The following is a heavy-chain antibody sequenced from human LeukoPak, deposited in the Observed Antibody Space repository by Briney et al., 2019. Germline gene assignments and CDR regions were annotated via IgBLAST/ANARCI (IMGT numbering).Heavy chain of an antibody. V-gene: IGHV3-7*01. Sequence: PGGSLRLSCAASGFTFSSYWMSWVRQAPGKGLEWVANIKQDGSEKYYVDSVKGRFTISRDNAKNSLYLQMNSLRAEDTAVYYCARAFNWNYNSAFDIWGQGTMVTVSS. CDR2: IKQDGSEK. CDR3: ARAFNWNYNSAFDI. D-gene: IGHD1-7*01. CDR1: GFTFSSYW. J-gene: IGHJ3*02.